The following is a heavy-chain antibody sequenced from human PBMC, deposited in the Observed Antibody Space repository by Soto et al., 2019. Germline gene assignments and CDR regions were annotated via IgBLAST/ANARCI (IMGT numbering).Heavy chain of an antibody. CDR1: GGTFSSYI. CDR2: VIPIFGTA. Sequence: QVQLVQSGAEVKKPGSSVKVSCKASGGTFSSYIISWVRQAPGQGLEWMGGVIPIFGTATYAQKFQDRVTITADESTTTAYMEPSSLRSEDTAVYYCARAYSSNKYWFDPWGQGTLVTVSS. D-gene: IGHD6-19*01. V-gene: IGHV1-69*01. J-gene: IGHJ5*02. CDR3: ARAYSSNKYWFDP.